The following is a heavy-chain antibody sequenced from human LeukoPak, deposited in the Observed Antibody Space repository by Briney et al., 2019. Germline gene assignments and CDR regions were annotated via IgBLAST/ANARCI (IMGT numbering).Heavy chain of an antibody. Sequence: KSSETLSLTCTVSGGSISSSSYYWGWIRQPPGKGLEWIGSIYYSGSTYYNPSLKSRVTISVDTSKNQFSLKLSSVTAADTAVYYCARRGSYYDSPPFDYWGQGTLVTVSS. CDR1: GGSISSSSYY. CDR3: ARRGSYYDSPPFDY. CDR2: IYYSGST. V-gene: IGHV4-39*01. D-gene: IGHD3-22*01. J-gene: IGHJ4*02.